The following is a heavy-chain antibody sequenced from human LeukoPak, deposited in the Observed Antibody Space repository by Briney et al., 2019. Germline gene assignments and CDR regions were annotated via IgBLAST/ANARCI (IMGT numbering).Heavy chain of an antibody. V-gene: IGHV4-34*01. Sequence: SETLSLTCAVYGGSFSDYYWSWLRQPPGKGLEWIGEINHSGRTNYSPSLKSRVTISVDPSKNQLSLNLSSVTAADTAVYYCARLIGGDYSTSWAYFYYYIDVWGKGTTVTISS. J-gene: IGHJ6*03. CDR3: ARLIGGDYSTSWAYFYYYIDV. CDR2: INHSGRT. CDR1: GGSFSDYY. D-gene: IGHD6-13*01.